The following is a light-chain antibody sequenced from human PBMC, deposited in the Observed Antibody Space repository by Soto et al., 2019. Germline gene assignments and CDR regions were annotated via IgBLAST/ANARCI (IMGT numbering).Light chain of an antibody. CDR3: QSYDSSLSGAHVV. V-gene: IGLV1-40*01. Sequence: QTVVTQPPSVSGAPGQRVTISCTGSSSNIGAGYDVHWYQQLPGTAPKLLIYGNSNRPSGVPDRFSGSKSGTSASLAITGLQAEDEADYCCQSYDSSLSGAHVVFGGGTKVTVL. CDR2: GNS. J-gene: IGLJ2*01. CDR1: SSNIGAGYD.